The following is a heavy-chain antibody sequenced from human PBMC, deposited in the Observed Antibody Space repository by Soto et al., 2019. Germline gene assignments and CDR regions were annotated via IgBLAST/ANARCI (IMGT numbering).Heavy chain of an antibody. V-gene: IGHV3-33*01. Sequence: GGSLRLSCAASGFTFSSYGMHWVRQAPGKGLEWVAVIWYDGSNKYYADSVKGRFTISRDNSKNTLYLQMNSLRAEDTAVYYCARDRGSSWEPNYYYYGMDVWGQGTTVTVAS. CDR3: ARDRGSSWEPNYYYYGMDV. CDR1: GFTFSSYG. CDR2: IWYDGSNK. J-gene: IGHJ6*02. D-gene: IGHD6-13*01.